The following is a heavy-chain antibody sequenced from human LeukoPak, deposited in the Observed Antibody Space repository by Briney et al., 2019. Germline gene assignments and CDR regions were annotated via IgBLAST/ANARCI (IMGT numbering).Heavy chain of an antibody. CDR1: GYTLTELS. CDR2: FDPEDGET. Sequence: ASVKVSCKVSGYTLTELSVHWVRQAPGKGLEWMGGFDPEDGETIYAQKFQGRVTMTRNTSISTAYMELSSLRSEDTAVYYCAREGSYGFDYWGQGTLVTVSS. J-gene: IGHJ4*02. V-gene: IGHV1-24*01. D-gene: IGHD3-16*01. CDR3: AREGSYGFDY.